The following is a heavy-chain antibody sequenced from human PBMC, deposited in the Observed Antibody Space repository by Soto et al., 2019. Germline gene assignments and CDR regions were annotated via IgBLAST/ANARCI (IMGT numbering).Heavy chain of an antibody. CDR2: ISGSGGST. CDR1: GFTFSSYA. D-gene: IGHD2-15*01. V-gene: IGHV3-23*01. J-gene: IGHJ6*02. Sequence: PGGSLRLSCAASGFTFSSYAMSWVRQAPGKGLEWVSAISGSGGSTYYADSVKGRFTISRDNSKNTLYLQMNSLRAEDTAVYYCASKGYFYNRLYYYYGMDVWGQGTTVPVSS. CDR3: ASKGYFYNRLYYYYGMDV.